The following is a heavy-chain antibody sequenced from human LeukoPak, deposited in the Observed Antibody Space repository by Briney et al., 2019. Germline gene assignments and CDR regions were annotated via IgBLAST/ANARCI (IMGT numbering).Heavy chain of an antibody. Sequence: SETLSLTCTVSGGSISSHYWSWIRQPPGKGLEWIGYIYYSGSTNYNPSLKSRVTIPVDTSKNQFSLKLSSVTAADTAVYYCASWKALRFDPWGQGTLVTVSS. CDR1: GGSISSHY. V-gene: IGHV4-59*11. D-gene: IGHD1-1*01. CDR3: ASWKALRFDP. J-gene: IGHJ5*02. CDR2: IYYSGST.